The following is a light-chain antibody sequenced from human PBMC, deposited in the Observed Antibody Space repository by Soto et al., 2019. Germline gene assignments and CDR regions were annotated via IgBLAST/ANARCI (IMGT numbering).Light chain of an antibody. CDR2: GVT. Sequence: QSDLTQPTSVSGSPGQSIAISCTGNHNDIGTYDYVSWYQQHPGRAPRLLIHGVTTRPSGISGRFSASKSGLTASLTISGLQPEDEADYYCSSFTSNRIYVFGPGTKVTVL. CDR3: SSFTSNRIYV. J-gene: IGLJ1*01. CDR1: HNDIGTYDY. V-gene: IGLV2-14*03.